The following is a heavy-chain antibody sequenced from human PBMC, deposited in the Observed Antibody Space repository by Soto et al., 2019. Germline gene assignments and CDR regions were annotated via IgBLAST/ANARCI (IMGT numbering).Heavy chain of an antibody. Sequence: GESLKISGKGSGYKFTTYWIGWVRQMPGKGLEWMAIIYPDDSDSRYSPSFQGQVTISADKSISTAYLQWSSLKASDTAIYYCVATCGDYLDYWGQGTLVTVSS. V-gene: IGHV5-51*01. J-gene: IGHJ4*02. CDR1: GYKFTTYW. CDR3: VATCGDYLDY. CDR2: IYPDDSDS. D-gene: IGHD1-1*01.